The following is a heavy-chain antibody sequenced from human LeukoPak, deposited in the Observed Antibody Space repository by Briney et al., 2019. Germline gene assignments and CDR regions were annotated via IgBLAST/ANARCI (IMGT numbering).Heavy chain of an antibody. CDR1: GFTFSSYS. D-gene: IGHD6-13*01. Sequence: GGSLRLSCAASGFTFSSYSMNWVRQAPGKGLEWVSYISSSSSTMYYADSVKGRFTISRDNAKNSLYLQMNSLRAEDTAVYYCAREKQQLDYWGQGTLVTVSS. J-gene: IGHJ4*02. V-gene: IGHV3-48*01. CDR3: AREKQQLDY. CDR2: ISSSSSTM.